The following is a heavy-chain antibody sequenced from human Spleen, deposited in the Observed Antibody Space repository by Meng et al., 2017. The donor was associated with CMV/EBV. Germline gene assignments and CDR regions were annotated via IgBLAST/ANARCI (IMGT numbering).Heavy chain of an antibody. CDR3: ATGYSTGWYMGGIDY. D-gene: IGHD6-19*01. Sequence: GGSLRLSCAASGFTFSSYAMSWVRQAPGKGLEWVSAISGSGGSTYYADSVKGRFTISRDNAKNTLSLQMNSLRAEDTAVYYCATGYSTGWYMGGIDYWGRGTLVTVSS. V-gene: IGHV3-23*01. J-gene: IGHJ4*02. CDR2: ISGSGGST. CDR1: GFTFSSYA.